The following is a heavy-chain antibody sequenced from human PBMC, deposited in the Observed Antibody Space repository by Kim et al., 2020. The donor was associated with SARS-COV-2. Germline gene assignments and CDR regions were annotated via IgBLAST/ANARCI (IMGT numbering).Heavy chain of an antibody. Sequence: GGSLRLSCVASGFTFSNSPMHWVRQAPGKGLEWVAVISNDGSGHSYTDSVKGRFSITRDNSKNTLYLEMNSLRFEDTALYYCARESGRSGRAVYFACRG. CDR2: ISNDGSGH. J-gene: IGHJ4*01. CDR3: ARESGRSGRAVYFAC. CDR1: GFTFSNSP. V-gene: IGHV3-30*04. D-gene: IGHD3-3*01.